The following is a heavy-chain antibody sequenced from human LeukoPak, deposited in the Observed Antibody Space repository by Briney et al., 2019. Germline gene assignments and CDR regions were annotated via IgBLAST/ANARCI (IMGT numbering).Heavy chain of an antibody. CDR3: ARDGYCSGGSCHSFEY. J-gene: IGHJ4*02. Sequence: ASVKVSCKASGYTFTSYYMHWVRQAPGQGLEWMGIINPHADSTTYAQKFQGRVTMTRDMSTSTVYMELSSLRSEDTAVYFCARDGYCSGGSCHSFEYWGQGTLVTVSS. V-gene: IGHV1-46*01. D-gene: IGHD2-15*01. CDR1: GYTFTSYY. CDR2: INPHADST.